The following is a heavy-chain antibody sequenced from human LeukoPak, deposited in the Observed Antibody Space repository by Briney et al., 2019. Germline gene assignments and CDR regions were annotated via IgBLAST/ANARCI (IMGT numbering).Heavy chain of an antibody. D-gene: IGHD1-1*01. V-gene: IGHV4-59*01. J-gene: IGHJ4*02. CDR2: LYYSGST. CDR3: ARGKYNAYGFDY. CDR1: GGSISSYY. Sequence: SETLSLTCTVSGGSISSYYLSWIRQPPGKELERIGYLYYSGSTKYNPSFKSRVTMSVDTSKNQFSLKLNAMTAADTTVYFCARGKYNAYGFDYWGQGTLVTVSS.